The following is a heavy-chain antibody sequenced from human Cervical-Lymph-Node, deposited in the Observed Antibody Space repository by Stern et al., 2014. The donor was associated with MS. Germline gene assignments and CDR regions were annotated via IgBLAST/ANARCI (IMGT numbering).Heavy chain of an antibody. CDR3: AKGRDSSSYADLDY. CDR1: GFTFSSYA. D-gene: IGHD6-13*01. Sequence: VQLVESGGGLVQPGGSLRLSCAASGFTFSSYAMTWVRQAPGKGLEWVSTITGGGSTYYADSVKGRFTISRDNSKDTLYLQMNTLRVEDTAVYFCAKGRDSSSYADLDYWGQGTLVTVSS. J-gene: IGHJ4*02. V-gene: IGHV3-23*04. CDR2: ITGGGST.